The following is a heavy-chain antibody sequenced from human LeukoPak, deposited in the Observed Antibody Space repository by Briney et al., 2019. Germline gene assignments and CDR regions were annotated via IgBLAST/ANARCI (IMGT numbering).Heavy chain of an antibody. CDR1: GFTFTKYW. CDR2: IKQDGSDK. CDR3: AREVWGPEY. J-gene: IGHJ4*02. Sequence: AGSLRLSCAASGFTFTKYWMTWVRQAPGKGLEWVGNIKQDGSDKNYMDSVKGRFTISRDNTKNSVYLQMSSLRAEDTAVYYCAREVWGPEYWGQGTLVTVSS. V-gene: IGHV3-7*01. D-gene: IGHD1-14*01.